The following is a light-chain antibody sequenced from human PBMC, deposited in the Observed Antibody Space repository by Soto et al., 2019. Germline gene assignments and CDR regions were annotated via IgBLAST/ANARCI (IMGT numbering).Light chain of an antibody. CDR1: ESVKGW. CDR3: QQYHIYSGT. CDR2: KAS. Sequence: DIQMIQSRSTLSASQGDRVTITCRASESVKGWLAWYQQKAGKAPKFLIYKASTLASGVPSRFSGSGSGTEFTLTINSLQPDDFATYYCQQYHIYSGTFGQGTKVDI. V-gene: IGKV1-5*03. J-gene: IGKJ1*01.